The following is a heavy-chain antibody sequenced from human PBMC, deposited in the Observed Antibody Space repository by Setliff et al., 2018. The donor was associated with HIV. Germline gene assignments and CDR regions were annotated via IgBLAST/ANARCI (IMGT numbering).Heavy chain of an antibody. CDR1: GGPITSNTYF. D-gene: IGHD2-21*02. CDR3: ARDRVTGVLDY. J-gene: IGHJ4*02. V-gene: IGHV4-61*01. CDR2: IYYSGST. Sequence: SETLSLTCSVSGGPITSNTYFWDWIRQAPGKGLEWIGYIYYSGSTNYNPSLKSRVSISVDTSKKQFSLKLSSVTAADTAVYYCARDRVTGVLDYWGQGTLVTVSS.